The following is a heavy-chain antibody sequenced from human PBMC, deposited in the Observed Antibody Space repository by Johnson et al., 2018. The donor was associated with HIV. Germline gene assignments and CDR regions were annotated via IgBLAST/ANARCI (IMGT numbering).Heavy chain of an antibody. CDR3: AKGGSSDAFDI. Sequence: VQLVESGGGLVQPGGSLRLSCAASEFIFSNYWMSWVRQAPGKGLEWVANIKQEGRETHYIDSVKGRFTISRDNAKNSLYLQMNSLRAEDTAVYYCAKGGSSDAFDIWGQGTMVTVSS. V-gene: IGHV3-7*05. J-gene: IGHJ3*02. CDR2: IKQEGRET. D-gene: IGHD6-6*01. CDR1: EFIFSNYW.